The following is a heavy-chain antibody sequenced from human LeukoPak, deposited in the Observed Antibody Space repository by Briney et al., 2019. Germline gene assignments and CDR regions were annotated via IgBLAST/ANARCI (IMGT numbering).Heavy chain of an antibody. CDR3: ARVAVAVAGTIWEGIFDY. CDR1: GLTVSSNY. V-gene: IGHV3-53*04. J-gene: IGHJ4*02. D-gene: IGHD6-19*01. CDR2: IYSGGST. Sequence: GGSLRLSCAASGLTVSSNYMSWVRQAPGKGLEWVSVIYSGGSTYYADSVKGRFTISRHNSKNTLYLQMNSLRAEDTAVYYCARVAVAVAGTIWEGIFDYWGQGTLVTVSS.